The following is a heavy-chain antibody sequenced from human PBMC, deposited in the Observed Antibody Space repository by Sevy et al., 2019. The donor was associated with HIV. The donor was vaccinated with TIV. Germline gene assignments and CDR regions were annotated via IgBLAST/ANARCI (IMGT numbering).Heavy chain of an antibody. CDR1: GFTFSNYA. J-gene: IGHJ4*02. CDR2: ISGSGGSGDKT. Sequence: GGSLRLSCAASGFTFSNYAMNWVRQAPWKGLEWVSGISGSGGSGDKTNYADSVKGRFTISRDDSKNSRYLQLNSLRAEDTAIYYCARKYDSSGYFDYWGQGTLVTVSS. V-gene: IGHV3-23*01. CDR3: ARKYDSSGYFDY. D-gene: IGHD3-22*01.